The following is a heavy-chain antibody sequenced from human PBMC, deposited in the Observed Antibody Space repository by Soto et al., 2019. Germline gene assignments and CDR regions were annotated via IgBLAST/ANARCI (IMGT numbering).Heavy chain of an antibody. CDR2: TYYRSKWYN. J-gene: IGHJ6*02. CDR3: ARDLGSGRKKGPRYYYYGMDV. V-gene: IGHV6-1*01. D-gene: IGHD3-10*01. Sequence: SQTLSLTCAISGDSVSSNSAAWNWIRQSPSRGLEWLGRTYYRSKWYNDYAVSVKSRITINPDTSKNQFSLQLNSVTPEDTAVYYCARDLGSGRKKGPRYYYYGMDVWGQGTTVTVSS. CDR1: GDSVSSNSAA.